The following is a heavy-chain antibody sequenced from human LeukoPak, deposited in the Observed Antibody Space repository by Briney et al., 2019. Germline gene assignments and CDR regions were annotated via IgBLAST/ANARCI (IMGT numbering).Heavy chain of an antibody. J-gene: IGHJ3*02. CDR2: ISSDGSNK. CDR3: ASYVLGDAFDI. V-gene: IGHV3-30-3*01. Sequence: QPGRSLRLSCATSGFTFSYYALHWVRQAPGKGLEWVALISSDGSNKYYADSVKDRFTISRDNSKNTLYLQMNSLRAEDTAVYYCASYVLGDAFDIWGQGTMVTVSS. D-gene: IGHD3-3*02. CDR1: GFTFSYYA.